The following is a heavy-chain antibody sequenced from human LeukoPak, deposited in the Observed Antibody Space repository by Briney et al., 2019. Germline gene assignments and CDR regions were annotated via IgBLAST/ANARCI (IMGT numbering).Heavy chain of an antibody. CDR1: GGSISSYY. Sequence: PSETLSLTCTVSGGSISSYYWSWIRQPAGKGLEWIGRIYTSGSTNYNPSLKSRVTMSVDTSKNQFSLKLSSVTAADTAVYYCARHLSKFSSSPAFDYWGQGTLVTVSS. CDR3: ARHLSKFSSSPAFDY. V-gene: IGHV4-4*07. D-gene: IGHD6-13*01. J-gene: IGHJ4*02. CDR2: IYTSGST.